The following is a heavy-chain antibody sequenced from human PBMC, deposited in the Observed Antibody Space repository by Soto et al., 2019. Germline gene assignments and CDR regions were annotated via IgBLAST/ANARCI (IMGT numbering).Heavy chain of an antibody. CDR1: GGTFNSYA. D-gene: IGHD3-10*01. V-gene: IGHV1-69*01. J-gene: IGHJ5*02. CDR2: IIPIFGTA. Sequence: QVQLVQSGAEVKKPGSSLKVSCKASGGTFNSYAISWVRQAPGQGLEWMGGIIPIFGTANYAQKFQGRVTITADESTSAAYMELSSLRSEDTAVYYCARERVFLWFGELLGWFDPWGQGTLVTVSS. CDR3: ARERVFLWFGELLGWFDP.